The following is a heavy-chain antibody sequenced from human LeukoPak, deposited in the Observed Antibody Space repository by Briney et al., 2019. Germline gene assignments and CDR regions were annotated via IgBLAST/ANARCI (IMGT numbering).Heavy chain of an antibody. V-gene: IGHV1-69*01. CDR3: ARDCGFWSGCYAFDI. Sequence: SVKVSCEASGGTFSSYAISWVRQAPGQGLEWMGGIIPIFGTANYAQKFQGRVTITADESTSTAYMELSSLRSEDTAVYYCARDCGFWSGCYAFDIWGQGTMVTVSS. D-gene: IGHD3-3*01. CDR2: IIPIFGTA. J-gene: IGHJ3*02. CDR1: GGTFSSYA.